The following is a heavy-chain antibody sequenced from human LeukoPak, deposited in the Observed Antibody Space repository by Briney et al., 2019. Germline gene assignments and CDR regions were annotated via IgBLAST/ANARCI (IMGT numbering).Heavy chain of an antibody. D-gene: IGHD3-22*01. Sequence: PGGSLRLSCAASGFTFSSYSMNWVRQAPGKGLEWVSSISSSSSYIYYADSVKGRFTISRDYAKNSLYLQMNSLRAEDTAVYYCARENYDSNYGMDVWGQGTTVTVSS. CDR1: GFTFSSYS. CDR3: ARENYDSNYGMDV. V-gene: IGHV3-21*01. J-gene: IGHJ6*02. CDR2: ISSSSSYI.